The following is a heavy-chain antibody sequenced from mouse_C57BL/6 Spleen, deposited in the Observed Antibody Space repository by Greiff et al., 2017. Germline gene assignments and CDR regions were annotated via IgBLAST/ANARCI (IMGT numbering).Heavy chain of an antibody. CDR2: IHPNSGST. J-gene: IGHJ4*01. V-gene: IGHV1-64*01. CDR3: ARDSSGGGYAMDY. D-gene: IGHD3-2*02. CDR1: GYTFTSYW. Sequence: VQLQQSGAELVKPGASVKLSCKASGYTFTSYWMHWVKQRPGQGLEWIGMIHPNSGSTNYNEKFKSKATLTVDKSSSTAYMQLSSLTSEDSAVYYCARDSSGGGYAMDYWGQGTSVTVSS.